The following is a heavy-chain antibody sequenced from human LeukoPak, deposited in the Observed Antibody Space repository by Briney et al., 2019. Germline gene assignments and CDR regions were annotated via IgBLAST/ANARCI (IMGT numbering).Heavy chain of an antibody. CDR1: GYVFTAYY. D-gene: IGHD3-10*01. V-gene: IGHV1-2*02. CDR3: ARERPTLLTRIRGIATASDH. CDR2: VKPDTGAT. Sequence: ASVKVSCKTSGYVFTAYYIHWVRQAPGQGLEWLGFVKPDTGATNSAQQLQGRVSMTSDASVTTAYMELSGLTSDDTALYFCARERPTLLTRIRGIATASDHWGQGTLVTVSS. J-gene: IGHJ5*02.